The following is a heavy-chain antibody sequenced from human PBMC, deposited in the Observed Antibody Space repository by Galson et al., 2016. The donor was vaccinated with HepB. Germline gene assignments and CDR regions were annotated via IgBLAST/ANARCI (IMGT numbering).Heavy chain of an antibody. J-gene: IGHJ3*02. Sequence: SLRLSCAASGFIFNSYGMHWVRQSPGKGLEWVAVTWSDGSNIYYADSVKGRFTISRDNAKNSLFLQMNSLRDEDTAVYYCARDPIAASGAFDIWGQGTMVTVSS. CDR1: GFIFNSYG. CDR2: TWSDGSNI. CDR3: ARDPIAASGAFDI. V-gene: IGHV3-33*01. D-gene: IGHD6-13*01.